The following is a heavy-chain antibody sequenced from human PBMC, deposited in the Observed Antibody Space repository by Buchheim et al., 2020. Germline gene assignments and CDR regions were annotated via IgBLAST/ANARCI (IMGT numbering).Heavy chain of an antibody. J-gene: IGHJ6*02. CDR3: ARVLGYSSSWYYYYGMDV. V-gene: IGHV3-7*01. CDR2: IKQDGSEK. Sequence: EVQLVESGGGLVQPGGSLRLSCAASGFTFSSYWMSWVRQAPGKGLEWVANIKQDGSEKYYVDSVKGRFTISRDNAKNSLYLQMNSLRAEDTAVYYCARVLGYSSSWYYYYGMDVWRQGTT. CDR1: GFTFSSYW. D-gene: IGHD6-13*01.